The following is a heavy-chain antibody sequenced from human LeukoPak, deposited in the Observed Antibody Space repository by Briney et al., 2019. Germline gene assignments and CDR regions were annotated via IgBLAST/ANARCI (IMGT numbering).Heavy chain of an antibody. CDR3: ARMRDYGDYELDY. CDR2: ISSSSSTI. Sequence: PGGSLRLSCAASGFTFSSYSMNWVRQAPGKGLEWVSYISSSSSTIYYADSVKGRFTISRDNAKNSLYLQMNSLRAEDTAVYYCARMRDYGDYELDYWGQGTLVTVSS. V-gene: IGHV3-48*01. J-gene: IGHJ4*02. CDR1: GFTFSSYS. D-gene: IGHD4-17*01.